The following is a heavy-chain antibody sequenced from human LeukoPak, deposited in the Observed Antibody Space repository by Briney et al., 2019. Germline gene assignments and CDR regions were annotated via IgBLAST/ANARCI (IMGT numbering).Heavy chain of an antibody. CDR2: ISSSSSYI. CDR3: ARDGTTGTNNWFDP. J-gene: IGHJ5*02. Sequence: GGSLRLSCAASGFTFRSYIMNWVRQAPGKGLEWVSSISSSSSYIYYADSVKGRFTISRDNAKNSLYLQMNSLRAEDTAVYYCARDGTTGTNNWFDPWGQGTLVTVSS. V-gene: IGHV3-21*01. CDR1: GFTFRSYI. D-gene: IGHD1-1*01.